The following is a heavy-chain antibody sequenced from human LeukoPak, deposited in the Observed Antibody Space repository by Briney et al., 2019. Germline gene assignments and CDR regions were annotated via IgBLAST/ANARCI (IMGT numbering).Heavy chain of an antibody. J-gene: IGHJ5*02. V-gene: IGHV3-7*01. CDR2: IKQDGSEK. CDR3: ARNPYDYVWGSYRYPGWSDP. CDR1: GFTFSSYW. D-gene: IGHD3-16*02. Sequence: QPGGSLRLSCAASGFTFSSYWMSWVRQAPGKGLEWVANIKQDGSEKYYVDSVKGRFTISRDNAKNSLYLQMNSLRAEDTAVYYCARNPYDYVWGSYRYPGWSDPWGQGTLVTVSS.